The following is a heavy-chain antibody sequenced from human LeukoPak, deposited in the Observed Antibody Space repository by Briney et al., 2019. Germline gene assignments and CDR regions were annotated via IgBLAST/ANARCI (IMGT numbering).Heavy chain of an antibody. D-gene: IGHD4-23*01. Sequence: GGSLRLSCAASGFTFSGYAMSSVRESAGNRLECFSAISGSGGSTYYADSVKGRFTISRDNSKNTLYLQMNSLRAEDTAVYYCAKAGGNSLRLMTFDIWGQGTMVTVSS. CDR3: AKAGGNSLRLMTFDI. CDR2: ISGSGGST. J-gene: IGHJ3*02. CDR1: GFTFSGYA. V-gene: IGHV3-23*01.